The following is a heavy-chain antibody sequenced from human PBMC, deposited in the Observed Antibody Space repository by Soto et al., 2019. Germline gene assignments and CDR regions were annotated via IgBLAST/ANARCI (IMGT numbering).Heavy chain of an antibody. CDR2: INPNSGGT. V-gene: IGHV1-2*02. D-gene: IGHD6-13*01. J-gene: IGHJ5*02. Sequence: QVQLVQSGAEVKKPGASVKVSCKASGYTFTGYYMHWVRQPPGQGLEWMGWINPNSGGTNYAQKFQGRVTMTRDTSISTAYMELSRLRSDDTAVYYCARTLKRIAAAGTLNWFDPWGQGTLVTVSS. CDR1: GYTFTGYY. CDR3: ARTLKRIAAAGTLNWFDP.